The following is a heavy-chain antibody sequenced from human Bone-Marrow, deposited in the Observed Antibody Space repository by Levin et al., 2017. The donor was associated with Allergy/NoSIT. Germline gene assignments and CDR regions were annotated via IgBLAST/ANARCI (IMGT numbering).Heavy chain of an antibody. CDR3: ARNGAWSFEF. CDR1: GFTFSGYW. CDR2: INRDGGDG. J-gene: IGHJ4*02. D-gene: IGHD2-8*01. Sequence: GGSLRLSCASSGFTFSGYWMAWVRQAPGNGLEWVANINRDGGDGYYVDSVKGRFTISRDNARNSLDLQVNSLRVEDTAVYYCARNGAWSFEFWGQGTLVTVSS. V-gene: IGHV3-7*01.